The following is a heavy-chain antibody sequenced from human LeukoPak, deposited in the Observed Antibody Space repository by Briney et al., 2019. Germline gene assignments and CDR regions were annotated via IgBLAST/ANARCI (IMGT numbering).Heavy chain of an antibody. CDR1: GFTFSSYA. J-gene: IGHJ4*02. D-gene: IGHD2-21*02. CDR2: IKGGGGDP. V-gene: IGHV3-23*01. CDR3: AKGGHDFNPFYC. Sequence: QPGGSLRLSCAASGFTFSSYAMGGVRQAPGKGLEWVSSIKGGGGDPFYADSVRGRFTISRDNSKNTLYLQLNSLRAEDTAVYFCAKGGHDFNPFYCWGQGALVTVSS.